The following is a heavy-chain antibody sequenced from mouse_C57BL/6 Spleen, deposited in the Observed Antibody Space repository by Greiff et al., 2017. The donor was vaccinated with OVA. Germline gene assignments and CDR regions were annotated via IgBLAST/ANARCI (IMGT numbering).Heavy chain of an antibody. CDR1: GFTFSSYG. D-gene: IGHD1-1*01. J-gene: IGHJ1*03. Sequence: DVKLVESGGDLVKPGGSLKLSCAASGFTFSSYGMSWVRQTPDKRLEWVATISSGGSYTYYPDSVKGRVTISRDNAKNTLYLQMSSLKSEDTAMYYCAREEGSSYWYFDVWGTGTTVTVSS. CDR2: ISSGGSYT. V-gene: IGHV5-6*02. CDR3: AREEGSSYWYFDV.